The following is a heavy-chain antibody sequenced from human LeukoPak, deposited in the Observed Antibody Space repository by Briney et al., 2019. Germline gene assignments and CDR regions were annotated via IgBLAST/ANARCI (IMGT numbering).Heavy chain of an antibody. D-gene: IGHD3-16*01. CDR2: IKEDGSEK. CDR1: GFTVSSNY. J-gene: IGHJ4*02. V-gene: IGHV3-7*03. CDR3: ARNMITFRGRDY. Sequence: GGSLRLSCAASGFTVSSNYMSWVRQAPGKGLEWVANIKEDGSEKYYVDSVKGRFTISRDNAKNSLYLQMNSLRAEDTAVYYCARNMITFRGRDYWGQGTRVTISS.